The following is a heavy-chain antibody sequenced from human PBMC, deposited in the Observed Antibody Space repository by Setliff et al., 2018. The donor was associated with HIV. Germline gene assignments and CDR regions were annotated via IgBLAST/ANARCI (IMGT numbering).Heavy chain of an antibody. CDR2: IYYSGST. D-gene: IGHD7-27*01. V-gene: IGHV4-31*03. Sequence: PSETLSLTCSVSGASINSGSYYWTWIRQHPGKGLEWIGYIYYSGSTYYNPSLKSRLAMSLDTSSNQFSLKLISVTAADTAVYYCTRKKTGQFGAFNMWGRGTLVTVSS. CDR3: TRKKTGQFGAFNM. CDR1: GASINSGSYY. J-gene: IGHJ3*02.